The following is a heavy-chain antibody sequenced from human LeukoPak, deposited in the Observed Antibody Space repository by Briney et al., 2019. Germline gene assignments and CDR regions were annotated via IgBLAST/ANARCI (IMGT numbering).Heavy chain of an antibody. D-gene: IGHD3-3*01. CDR2: MNPNSGNT. J-gene: IGHJ6*03. CDR1: GYTFISYD. V-gene: IGHV1-8*01. Sequence: ASVKVSCKASGYTFISYDINWVRQATGQGLEWMGWMNPNSGNTGYAQKLQGRVTMTTDTSTSTAYMELRSLRSDDTAVYYCAREVYDFWSGYPSYYYYYMDVWGKGTTVTVSS. CDR3: AREVYDFWSGYPSYYYYYMDV.